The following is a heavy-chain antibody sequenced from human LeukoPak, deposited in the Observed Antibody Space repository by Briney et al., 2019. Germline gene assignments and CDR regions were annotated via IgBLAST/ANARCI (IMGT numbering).Heavy chain of an antibody. V-gene: IGHV1-18*01. CDR2: ISAYNGNT. Sequence: ASVKVSCKASGYTFTSYGISWVRQAPGQGLEWMGWISAYNGNTNYAQKLQGRVTMTTDTSTSTAYMELRSLRSDDTAAYYCARGGRIAVAEYYFDYWGQGTLVTVSS. J-gene: IGHJ4*02. CDR1: GYTFTSYG. CDR3: ARGGRIAVAEYYFDY. D-gene: IGHD6-19*01.